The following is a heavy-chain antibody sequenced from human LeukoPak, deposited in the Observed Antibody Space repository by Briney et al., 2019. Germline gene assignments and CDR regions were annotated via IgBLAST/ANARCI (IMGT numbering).Heavy chain of an antibody. V-gene: IGHV3-30*04. Sequence: GGSLRLSCAASGFTSSSYAMHWVRQAPGKGLEWGAVISYDGSNKYYADSVKGRFTISRDNSKNTLYLQMNSLRAEDTAVYYCARGGTMVRGVRGPFDPWGQGTLVTVSS. CDR3: ARGGTMVRGVRGPFDP. D-gene: IGHD3-10*01. J-gene: IGHJ5*02. CDR2: ISYDGSNK. CDR1: GFTSSSYA.